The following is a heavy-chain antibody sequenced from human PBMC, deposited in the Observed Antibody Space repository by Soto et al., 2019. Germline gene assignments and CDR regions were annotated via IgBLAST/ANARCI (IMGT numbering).Heavy chain of an antibody. CDR3: ARSNWNDGSPHFDY. CDR1: GGSVGSDGYY. CDR2: MFHTGNT. Sequence: QVHLQESGPGLVKPSQTLSLTCTVSGGSVGSDGYYWSWIRQHPGQALEWIGYMFHTGNTHQNPSLKSRLTISVDTSKNQYSLILSSVTAADTAVYYCARSNWNDGSPHFDYWGQGTLVTVSS. D-gene: IGHD1-1*01. J-gene: IGHJ4*02. V-gene: IGHV4-31*03.